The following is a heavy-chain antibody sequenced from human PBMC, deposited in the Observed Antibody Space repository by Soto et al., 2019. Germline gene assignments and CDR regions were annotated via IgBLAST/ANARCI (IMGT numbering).Heavy chain of an antibody. V-gene: IGHV3-43*01. D-gene: IGHD1-26*01. CDR3: AKESTLVGATPEAFDI. CDR1: GFTFDDYT. Sequence: DVQLVESGGVVVQPGGSLRLSCAASGFTFDDYTMHWVRQAPGKGLEWVSLISWDGGSTYYADSVKGRFTISRDNSKNSLYLQMNSLRTEDTALYYCAKESTLVGATPEAFDIWGEGTKVAVSS. CDR2: ISWDGGST. J-gene: IGHJ3*02.